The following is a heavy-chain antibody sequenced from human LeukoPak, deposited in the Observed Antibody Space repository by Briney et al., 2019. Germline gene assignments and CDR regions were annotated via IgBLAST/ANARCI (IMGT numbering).Heavy chain of an antibody. J-gene: IGHJ4*02. CDR2: ISYDGSNK. Sequence: PGRSLRLSCAASGFTFSSYGMHWDRQAPGKGLEWVAVISYDGSNKYYADSVKGRFTISRDNSKNTLYLQMNSLRAEDTAVYYCAKDRVLLWFGELSLLDAFDYWGQGTLVTVSS. CDR3: AKDRVLLWFGELSLLDAFDY. CDR1: GFTFSSYG. V-gene: IGHV3-30*18. D-gene: IGHD3-10*01.